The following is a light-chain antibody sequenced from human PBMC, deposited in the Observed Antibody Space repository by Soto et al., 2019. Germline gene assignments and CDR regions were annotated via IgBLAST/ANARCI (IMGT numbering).Light chain of an antibody. CDR1: QSISSW. CDR2: KAS. J-gene: IGKJ4*01. Sequence: DIPMTQSPSTLSASVGDRVTITCRASQSISSWLAWYQQKPGKAPKLLIYKASSLKSGVPSRFSGSGSGTEFTLTISSLQTDDFATYYCQQYNDYSITFGGGTKVEIK. V-gene: IGKV1-5*03. CDR3: QQYNDYSIT.